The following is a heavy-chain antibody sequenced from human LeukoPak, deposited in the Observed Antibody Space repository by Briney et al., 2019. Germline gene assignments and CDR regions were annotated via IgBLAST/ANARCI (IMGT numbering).Heavy chain of an antibody. V-gene: IGHV3-66*01. CDR1: GFTVSDNY. Sequence: GGSLRLSCAASGFTVSDNYMSWVRQAPGKGLEWVSVFYSGGSTRYADSVKGRFTISRDNSKNTLYLQLNSLRAEDTAVYFCGSSSWSSEYFHYWGQGTLVTVSS. CDR3: GSSSWSSEYFHY. CDR2: FYSGGST. J-gene: IGHJ1*01. D-gene: IGHD6-13*01.